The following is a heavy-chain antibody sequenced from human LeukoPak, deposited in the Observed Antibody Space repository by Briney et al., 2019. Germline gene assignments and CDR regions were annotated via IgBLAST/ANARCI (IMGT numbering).Heavy chain of an antibody. CDR1: GYSISSGYY. CDR3: ARTRGVIGWFDP. CDR2: IYHSGST. V-gene: IGHV4-38-2*01. D-gene: IGHD3-10*01. J-gene: IGHJ5*02. Sequence: PSETLSLTCAVSGYSISSGYYWGWIRRPPGKGLEWIGSIYHSGSTYYNPSLKSRVTISVDTSKNQFSLKLSSVTAADTAVYYCARTRGVIGWFDPWGQGTLVTVSS.